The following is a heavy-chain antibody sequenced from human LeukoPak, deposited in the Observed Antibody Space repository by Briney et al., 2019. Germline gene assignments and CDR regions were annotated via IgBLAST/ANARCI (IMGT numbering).Heavy chain of an antibody. CDR1: GFTFSSYA. CDR3: ASSVTPYWNFDL. Sequence: PGGSLRLSCAASGFTFSSYAMSWVRQAPGKGLEWVSAISGSGGSTYYADSVKGRFTISRDNSKNTLYLQMNSLRAEDTAVYYCASSVTPYWNFDLWGRGTLVTVSS. CDR2: ISGSGGST. J-gene: IGHJ2*01. V-gene: IGHV3-23*01. D-gene: IGHD2-21*02.